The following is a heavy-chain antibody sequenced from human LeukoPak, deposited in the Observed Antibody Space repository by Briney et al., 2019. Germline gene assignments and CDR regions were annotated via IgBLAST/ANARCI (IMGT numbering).Heavy chain of an antibody. CDR1: GGSISSSSYY. V-gene: IGHV4-39*01. J-gene: IGHJ5*02. CDR3: ARQSYYDFWSGYPTTTNNWFDP. Sequence: PSETLSLTCTVSGGSISSSSYYWGWIRQPPGKGLEWIGSIYYSGSTYYNPSLKSRVTISVDTSKNQFSLKLSSVTAADTAVYYCARQSYYDFWSGYPTTTNNWFDPWGQGTLVTVSS. D-gene: IGHD3-3*01. CDR2: IYYSGST.